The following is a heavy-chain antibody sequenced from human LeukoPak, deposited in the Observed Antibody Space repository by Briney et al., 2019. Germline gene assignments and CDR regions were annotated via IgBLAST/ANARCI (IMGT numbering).Heavy chain of an antibody. J-gene: IGHJ4*02. CDR3: ARGVRYSYGPFDY. Sequence: ASETLSLTXAVYGGSFSGYYWSWIRQAPGKGLEWLGEINHSGSTNYNPSLKSRVTISVDTSKNQFSLKLSSVTAADTAVYYCARGVRYSYGPFDYWGQGTLVTVSS. CDR2: INHSGST. CDR1: GGSFSGYY. V-gene: IGHV4-34*01. D-gene: IGHD5-18*01.